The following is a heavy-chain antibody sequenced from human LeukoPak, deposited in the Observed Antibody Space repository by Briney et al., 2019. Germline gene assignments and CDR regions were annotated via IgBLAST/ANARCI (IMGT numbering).Heavy chain of an antibody. CDR2: IIPIFGTA. Sequence: SVKVSCKASGGTFSSYAISWVRQAPRQGLEWMGGIIPIFGTANYAQKFQGRVTITADKSTSTAYMELSSLRSEDTAVYYCARNLVGATLIFAFDIWGQGTMVTVSS. V-gene: IGHV1-69*06. D-gene: IGHD1-26*01. CDR3: ARNLVGATLIFAFDI. J-gene: IGHJ3*02. CDR1: GGTFSSYA.